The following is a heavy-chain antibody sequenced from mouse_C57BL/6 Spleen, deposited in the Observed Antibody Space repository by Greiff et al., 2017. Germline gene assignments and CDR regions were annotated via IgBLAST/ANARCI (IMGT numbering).Heavy chain of an antibody. J-gene: IGHJ3*01. CDR1: GYTFTDYY. CDR2: INPNNGGT. Sequence: VQLQQSGPELVKPGASVKISCKASGYTFTDYYMNWVKQSHGKSLEWIGDINPNNGGTSYNQKFKGKATLTVDKSSSTAYMELRSLTSEDSAVYYCVYGNYAFAYWGQGTLVTVSA. CDR3: VYGNYAFAY. D-gene: IGHD2-1*01. V-gene: IGHV1-26*01.